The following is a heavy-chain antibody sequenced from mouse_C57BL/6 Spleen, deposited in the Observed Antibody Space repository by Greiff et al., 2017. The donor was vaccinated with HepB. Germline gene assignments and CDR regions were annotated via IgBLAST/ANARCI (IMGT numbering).Heavy chain of an antibody. V-gene: IGHV6-3*01. J-gene: IGHJ3*01. Sequence: EVKVEESGGGLVQPGGSMKLSCVASGFTFSNYWMNWVRQSPEKGLEWVAQIRLKSDNYATHYAESVKGRFTISRDDSKSSVYLQMNNLRAEDTGIYYCTVYGSSPFAYWGQGTLVTVSA. CDR3: TVYGSSPFAY. CDR1: GFTFSNYW. CDR2: IRLKSDNYAT. D-gene: IGHD1-1*01.